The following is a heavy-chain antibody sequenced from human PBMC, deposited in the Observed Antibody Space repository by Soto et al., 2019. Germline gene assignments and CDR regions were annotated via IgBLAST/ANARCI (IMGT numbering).Heavy chain of an antibody. V-gene: IGHV4-30-4*01. J-gene: IGHJ4*02. D-gene: IGHD4-17*01. CDR2: ISYTGTT. CDR1: GSSISDEYH. Sequence: SETLSLTCTVSGSSISDEYHLTWIRHSPAKGLEWIGYISYTGTTYYNPSLKSRVTISGDTSKNQFSLRMASVTAADTAVYYCARQPTVTTTRRFFDSWGQGSLVTVSS. CDR3: ARQPTVTTTRRFFDS.